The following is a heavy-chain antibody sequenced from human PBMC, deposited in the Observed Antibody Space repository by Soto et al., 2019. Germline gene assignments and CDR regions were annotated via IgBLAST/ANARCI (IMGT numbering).Heavy chain of an antibody. J-gene: IGHJ6*02. CDR2: ISYDGSNK. Sequence: QVQLVESGGGVVQPGRSLRLSCAASGFTFSSYGMHWVRQAPGKGLEWVAVISYDGSNKYYADSVKGRFTISRDNSKNPRDLQMNSLRAEDTAVYYCAKDVLTDLVAATGYYYYYYGMDVWGQGTTVTVSS. V-gene: IGHV3-30*18. D-gene: IGHD2-15*01. CDR3: AKDVLTDLVAATGYYYYYYGMDV. CDR1: GFTFSSYG.